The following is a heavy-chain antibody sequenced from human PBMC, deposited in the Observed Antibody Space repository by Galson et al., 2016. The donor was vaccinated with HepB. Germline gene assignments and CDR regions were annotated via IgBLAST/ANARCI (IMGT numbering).Heavy chain of an antibody. CDR2: IYSGGET. J-gene: IGHJ1*01. CDR3: ASDHGPSGWLN. CDR1: GFTDY. D-gene: IGHD6-19*01. V-gene: IGHV3-53*01. Sequence: SLRLSCAASGFTDYMSWVRQAPGKGLEWVSIIYSGGETYYADSVKGRFTISRANSKNTLYLQLNSLRAEDTAVSYCASDHGPSGWLNWGQGTLVTVSS.